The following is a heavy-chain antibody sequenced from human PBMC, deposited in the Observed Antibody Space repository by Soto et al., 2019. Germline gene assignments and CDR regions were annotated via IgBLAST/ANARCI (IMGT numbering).Heavy chain of an antibody. V-gene: IGHV4-31*03. CDR2: IYYSGST. CDR1: GGSISSGGYY. Sequence: SEILSLTCTVSGGSISSGGYYWSWIRQHPGKGLEWIGYIYYSGSTYYNPSLKSRVTISVDTSKNQFSLKLSSVTAADTAVYYCARDLVVTAYYGMDVWAQGTTVTV. D-gene: IGHD2-21*02. CDR3: ARDLVVTAYYGMDV. J-gene: IGHJ6*02.